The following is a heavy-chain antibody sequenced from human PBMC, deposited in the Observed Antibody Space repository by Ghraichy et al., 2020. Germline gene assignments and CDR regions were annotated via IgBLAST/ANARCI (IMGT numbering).Heavy chain of an antibody. CDR1: GFAFSTFW. Sequence: GESLNISCAASGFAFSTFWMYWVRQAPGKGLVWVSRIDSYGRMTNYADSVRGRFIISRDNAKNTLYLQMSSLRAEDTAVYYCANSGGYNPSDWGQGTPVTVSS. CDR3: ANSGGYNPSD. J-gene: IGHJ4*02. CDR2: IDSYGRMT. D-gene: IGHD5-24*01. V-gene: IGHV3-74*01.